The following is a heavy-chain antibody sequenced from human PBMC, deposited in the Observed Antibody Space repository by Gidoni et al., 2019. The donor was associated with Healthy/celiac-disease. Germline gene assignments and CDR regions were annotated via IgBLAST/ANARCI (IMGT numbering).Heavy chain of an antibody. CDR3: AGALWFGESERYNWFDP. D-gene: IGHD3-10*01. CDR1: GGSLSSGSYY. CDR2: IYTSGST. J-gene: IGHJ5*02. Sequence: QVQLQESGPGLVTPSQTLSLTCPVSGGSLSSGSYYWSWIRQPAGKGLEWIGRIYTSGSTNYNPSLKSRVTISVDTSKNQFSLKLSSVTAADTAVYYCAGALWFGESERYNWFDPWGQGTLVTVSS. V-gene: IGHV4-61*02.